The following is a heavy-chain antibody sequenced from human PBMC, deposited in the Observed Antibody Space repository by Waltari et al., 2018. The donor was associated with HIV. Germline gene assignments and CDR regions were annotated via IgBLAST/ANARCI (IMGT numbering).Heavy chain of an antibody. D-gene: IGHD6-25*01. CDR2: IRSKFYGGTT. CDR1: GFTFSEKA. Sequence: EVWRVESGGMLVQTVRSLRVSCTSSGFTFSEKAISWIRQAPGKGLEWVGFIRSKFYGGTTEYAASVKGRFTISRDDSKNIAYLQMNSLRTEDTAVYYCTRGFAAYWGQGTLVTVSS. J-gene: IGHJ4*02. V-gene: IGHV3-49*03. CDR3: TRGFAAY.